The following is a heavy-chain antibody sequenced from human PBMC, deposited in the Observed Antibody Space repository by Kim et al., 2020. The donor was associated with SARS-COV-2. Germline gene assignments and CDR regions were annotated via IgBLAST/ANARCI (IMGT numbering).Heavy chain of an antibody. CDR1: GYTFTSYG. Sequence: ASVKVSCKASGYTFTSYGISWVRQAPGQGLEWMGWISAYNGNTNYAQKLQGRVTMTTDTSTSTAYMELRSLRSDDTAVYYCARIDYDFLEWLFGLYGMDVWGQGTTVTVSS. V-gene: IGHV1-18*01. CDR2: ISAYNGNT. J-gene: IGHJ6*02. D-gene: IGHD3-3*01. CDR3: ARIDYDFLEWLFGLYGMDV.